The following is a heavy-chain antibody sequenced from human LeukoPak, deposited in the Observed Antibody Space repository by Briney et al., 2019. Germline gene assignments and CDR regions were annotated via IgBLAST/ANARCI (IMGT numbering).Heavy chain of an antibody. D-gene: IGHD3-22*01. CDR2: INHSGST. V-gene: IGHV4-34*01. CDR3: ARTYYYDCSGYHYEDY. Sequence: SETLSLTCAVYGGSFIGYYRRWIRQPPGKGLEWIGEINHSGSTNYNPSLKSRVTISVDTSKNQFSLKLSSVTAADTAVYYCARTYYYDCSGYHYEDYWGQGTLVTVSS. CDR1: GGSFIGYY. J-gene: IGHJ4*02.